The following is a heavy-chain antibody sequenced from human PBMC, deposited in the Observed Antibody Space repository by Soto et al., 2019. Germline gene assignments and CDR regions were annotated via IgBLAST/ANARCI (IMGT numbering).Heavy chain of an antibody. J-gene: IGHJ4*02. CDR3: AKAKGKSRYYGSGSYFDY. CDR2: ISGSGGST. V-gene: IGHV3-23*01. D-gene: IGHD3-10*01. CDR1: GFTFSRYA. Sequence: GSLRLPCAASGFTFSRYAMSWVRQAPGKGVEWVSAISGSGGSTYYADSVKGRFTISRDNSKNTLYLQMNSLRAEDTAVYYCAKAKGKSRYYGSGSYFDYWGQGTLVTVPQ.